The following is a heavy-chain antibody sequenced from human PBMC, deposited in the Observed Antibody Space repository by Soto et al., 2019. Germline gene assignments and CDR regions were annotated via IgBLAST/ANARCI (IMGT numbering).Heavy chain of an antibody. CDR3: ARDRATFEYYSSARGWFDP. D-gene: IGHD6-25*01. J-gene: IGHJ5*02. CDR2: IYSSGST. V-gene: IGHV4-4*07. Sequence: PSETLSLTCTVSGGSIVGSYCSWIRQAAGKGLEWIGRIYSSGSTKYNPSLKSRVTMSVDTSKNQFSLRLTSVTAADTAVYYCARDRATFEYYSSARGWFDPWGPGTLVTVS. CDR1: GGSIVGSY.